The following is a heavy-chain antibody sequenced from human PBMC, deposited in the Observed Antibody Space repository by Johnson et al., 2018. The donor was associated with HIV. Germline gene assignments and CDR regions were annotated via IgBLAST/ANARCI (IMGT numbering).Heavy chain of an antibody. CDR2: ISYDGSNK. Sequence: QVQLVESGGGVVQPGRSLRLSCAASGFTFSRYGMHWVRQAPGKGLEWVLVISYDGSNKYFEDFVKGRFPISRDNSKNTLYLQMNSLRPEDTAVYFCAKDRAEYSTWIDALDIWGQGTMVTVSS. CDR3: AKDRAEYSTWIDALDI. D-gene: IGHD6-6*01. CDR1: GFTFSRYG. V-gene: IGHV3-30*18. J-gene: IGHJ3*02.